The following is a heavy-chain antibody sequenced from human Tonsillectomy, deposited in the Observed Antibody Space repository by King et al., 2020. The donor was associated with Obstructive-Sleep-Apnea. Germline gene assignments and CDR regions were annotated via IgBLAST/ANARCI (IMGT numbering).Heavy chain of an antibody. Sequence: VQLVESGGGLVQPGGSLRLSCAASGFTFSRNSMNWVRQAPGKGLEWVSYINSSSSTIYYADSVKGRFTISRDNAKNSLYLQMNSPRAEDTAVYYCARNGGGFDYWGQGTLVAVSS. D-gene: IGHD3-10*01. CDR1: GFTFSRNS. CDR2: INSSSSTI. CDR3: ARNGGGFDY. V-gene: IGHV3-48*04. J-gene: IGHJ4*02.